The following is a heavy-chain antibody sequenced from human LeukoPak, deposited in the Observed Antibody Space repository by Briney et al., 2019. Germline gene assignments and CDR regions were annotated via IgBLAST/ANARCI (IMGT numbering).Heavy chain of an antibody. Sequence: SETLSLTCAVSGGSISISSDYWGWIRQPPGKGLEWIGSFYYSGTTYYKSSLKSRVTISVDTSKNQFSLKLSSVTAADTAVYYCARLELWGSGWYTGAFDIWGQGTMDTVSS. CDR1: GGSISISSDY. CDR3: ARLELWGSGWYTGAFDI. J-gene: IGHJ3*02. D-gene: IGHD6-19*01. V-gene: IGHV4-39*07. CDR2: FYYSGTT.